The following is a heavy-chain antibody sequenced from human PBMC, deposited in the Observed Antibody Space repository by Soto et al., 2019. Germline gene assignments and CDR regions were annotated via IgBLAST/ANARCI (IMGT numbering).Heavy chain of an antibody. CDR2: IVVGSGNT. V-gene: IGHV1-58*01. Sequence: ASVQVSCKASEFTFSRSAVQCVRHARGQRLEWIGWIVVGSGNTNYAQKLQERVTITRDTSTSTAYMELSSLRSDDTAMYYGAACCHGLTYRLLDDGGQGTMGTVSS. J-gene: IGHJ1*01. CDR1: EFTFSRSA. D-gene: IGHD1-1*01. CDR3: AACCHGLTYRLLDD.